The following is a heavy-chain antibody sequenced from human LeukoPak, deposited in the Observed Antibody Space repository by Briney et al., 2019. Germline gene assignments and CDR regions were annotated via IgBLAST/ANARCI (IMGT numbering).Heavy chain of an antibody. J-gene: IGHJ4*02. CDR1: GFTFSSFT. D-gene: IGHD3-22*01. Sequence: GGSLRLSCAASGFTFSSFTMNWVRQAPGKGPEWVSSISSSSSYIYSADSVKGRFTISRDNARNSLYLRMNSLRAEDTAVYYCARERVGGTMIVVVSPDYWGQGTLVTVSS. V-gene: IGHV3-21*01. CDR2: ISSSSSYI. CDR3: ARERVGGTMIVVVSPDY.